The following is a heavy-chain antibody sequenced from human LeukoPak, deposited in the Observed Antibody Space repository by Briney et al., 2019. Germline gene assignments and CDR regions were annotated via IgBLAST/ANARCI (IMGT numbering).Heavy chain of an antibody. J-gene: IGHJ4*02. Sequence: GGSLRLSCAVSGFTFSNYWRSWVRQAPGKGLEWVANIKQDGSEKYYVYSVKGRFTISRDNAKNSLYLQMNSLRAEDTAVYYCAGWVATIRWGYYFDYWGQGTLVTVSS. CDR1: GFTFSNYW. D-gene: IGHD5-12*01. CDR2: IKQDGSEK. CDR3: AGWVATIRWGYYFDY. V-gene: IGHV3-7*03.